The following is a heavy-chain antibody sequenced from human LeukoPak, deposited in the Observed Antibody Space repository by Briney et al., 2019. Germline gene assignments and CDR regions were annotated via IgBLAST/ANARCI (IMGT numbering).Heavy chain of an antibody. CDR1: GGSISSSNYY. CDR3: ARDPRRGYYDSSGYYRKANAFDI. Sequence: SETLSLTCTVSGGSISSSNYYWGWIRQPPGKGLEWIGEINHSGSTNYNPSLKSRVTISVDMSKNQFSLKLSSVTAADTAVYYCARDPRRGYYDSSGYYRKANAFDIWGQGTMVTVSS. D-gene: IGHD3-22*01. J-gene: IGHJ3*02. V-gene: IGHV4-39*07. CDR2: INHSGST.